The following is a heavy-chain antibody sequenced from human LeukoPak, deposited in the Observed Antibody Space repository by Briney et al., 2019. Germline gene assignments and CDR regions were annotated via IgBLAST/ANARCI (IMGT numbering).Heavy chain of an antibody. CDR1: GFSFSSYS. J-gene: IGHJ4*02. D-gene: IGHD3-10*01. CDR2: ISSSSNYI. V-gene: IGHV3-21*01. Sequence: PGGSLRLSCAASGFSFSSYSMKWVRQAPGKGLEWVSSISSSSNYIYYAHSLKGRFTISTDNPKNSLYLQMNSLRAEDTAVYYCARGGLMVRGVINYWGQGTLVTVSS. CDR3: ARGGLMVRGVINY.